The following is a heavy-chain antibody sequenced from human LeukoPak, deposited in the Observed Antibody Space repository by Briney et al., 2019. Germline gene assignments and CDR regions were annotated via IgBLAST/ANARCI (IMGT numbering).Heavy chain of an antibody. Sequence: PGGSLRLSCVVSGSTSSSYAMSWVRQAPGKGLEWVSAITGSGGSTYYADSVKGRSTISRDNSKNTLYLQMNSLRAEDTAVYYCAKDHYGSGNYFFYFDYWGQGTLVTVSS. CDR2: ITGSGGST. CDR3: AKDHYGSGNYFFYFDY. D-gene: IGHD3-10*01. CDR1: GSTSSSYA. V-gene: IGHV3-23*01. J-gene: IGHJ4*02.